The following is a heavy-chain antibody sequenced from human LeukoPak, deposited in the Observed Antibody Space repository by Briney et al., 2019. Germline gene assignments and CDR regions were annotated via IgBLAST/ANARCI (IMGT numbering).Heavy chain of an antibody. J-gene: IGHJ4*02. D-gene: IGHD2-8*01. CDR2: IKSDGSTT. V-gene: IGHV3-74*01. CDR1: GFTFSNSW. CDR3: ASGSYCTNGVCYKGFDH. Sequence: GGSLRLSCAASGFTFSNSWMHWVRQAPGKGLVWVSRIKSDGSTTTYADSVKGRFTISRDNAKNTLFLQLNSLTTEDTAVYYCASGSYCTNGVCYKGFDHWGQGTLVTVSS.